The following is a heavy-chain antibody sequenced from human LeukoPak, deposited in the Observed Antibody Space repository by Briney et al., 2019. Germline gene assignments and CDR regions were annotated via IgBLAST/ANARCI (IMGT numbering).Heavy chain of an antibody. J-gene: IGHJ4*02. V-gene: IGHV3-48*01. CDR2: ISGTGATI. CDR3: ARDRASVAFDY. CDR1: GFTFTTYS. D-gene: IGHD6-19*01. Sequence: GGSLRLSCAASGFTFTTYSINWVRQAPGKGLEWVSFISGTGATIQYADSVKGRFTISRDNVKNSVSLQMNSLRAEDTATYYCARDRASVAFDYWGQGTLVTVSS.